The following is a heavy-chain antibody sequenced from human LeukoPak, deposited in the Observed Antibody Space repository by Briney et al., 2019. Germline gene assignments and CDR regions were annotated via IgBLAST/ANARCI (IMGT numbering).Heavy chain of an antibody. CDR2: ISGRGGST. CDR1: GLTFSSYA. V-gene: IGHV3-23*01. Sequence: GGSLRLSCAASGLTFSSYAMSWVRQAPGKGLEWVSGISGRGGSTYYADSVKGRFTISRDNSKNTLYLQMNSLRAEDTAVYYCAKDLGWELHDFDYWGQGTLVTVS. D-gene: IGHD1-26*01. J-gene: IGHJ4*02. CDR3: AKDLGWELHDFDY.